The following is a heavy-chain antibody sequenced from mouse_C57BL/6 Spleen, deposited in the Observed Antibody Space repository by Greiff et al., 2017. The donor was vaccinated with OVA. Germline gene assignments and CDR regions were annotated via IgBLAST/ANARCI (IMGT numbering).Heavy chain of an antibody. V-gene: IGHV2-2*01. CDR1: GFSLTSYG. Sequence: QVQLQQSGPGLVQPSQSLSITCTVSGFSLTSYGVHWVRQSPGKGLEWLGVIWSGGSTDYTAAFISRLSISKDNAKSQVFFKMNSLQADDTAIYYCARTSYYGREEYYFDYWGQGTTLTVSS. CDR2: IWSGGST. CDR3: ARTSYYGREEYYFDY. D-gene: IGHD1-1*01. J-gene: IGHJ2*01.